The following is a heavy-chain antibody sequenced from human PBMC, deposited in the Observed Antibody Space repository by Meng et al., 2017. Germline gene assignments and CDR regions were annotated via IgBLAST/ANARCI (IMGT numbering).Heavy chain of an antibody. CDR1: GFTFSSYA. D-gene: IGHD1-26*01. CDR2: ISGSGGST. CDR3: ASVSGSYLVH. J-gene: IGHJ4*02. V-gene: IGHV3-23*04. Sequence: EGEVVESGGVLVPPGGSLSLSCAASGFTFSSYAMSWVRQAPGKGLEWVSAISGSGGSTYYADSVKGRFTISRDNSKNTLYLQMNSLRAEDTAVYYCASVSGSYLVHWGQGTLVTVSS.